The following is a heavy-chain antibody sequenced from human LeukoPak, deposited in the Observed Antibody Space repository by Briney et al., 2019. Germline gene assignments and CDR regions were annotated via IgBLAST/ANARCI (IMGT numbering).Heavy chain of an antibody. CDR2: ISWNSGSI. D-gene: IGHD6-25*01. J-gene: IGHJ6*03. V-gene: IGHV3-9*01. CDR1: GFTFADYA. Sequence: GGSLRLSCAASGFTFADYAMHWVRQAPGKGLEWVSGISWNSGSIGYADSVKGRFTISRDNAKNSLYLQINSLRGEDTALYYCAKAISGAPEGMDVWGKGTTVTISS. CDR3: AKAISGAPEGMDV.